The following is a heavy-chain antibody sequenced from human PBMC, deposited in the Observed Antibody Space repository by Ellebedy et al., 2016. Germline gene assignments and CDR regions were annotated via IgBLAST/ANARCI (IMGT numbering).Heavy chain of an antibody. J-gene: IGHJ4*02. V-gene: IGHV4-30-4*01. CDR1: GDSISSGDHY. CDR3: ARLTGDYFFDY. CDR2: IYFTGIT. Sequence: SETLSLTCTVSGDSISSGDHYWGWIRQPPGKGLEWIGYIYFTGITFYNPSLKSRVTISVDTSKNQFSLMLSSVTAADTAVYYCARLTGDYFFDYWGPGTLVTVSS. D-gene: IGHD4-17*01.